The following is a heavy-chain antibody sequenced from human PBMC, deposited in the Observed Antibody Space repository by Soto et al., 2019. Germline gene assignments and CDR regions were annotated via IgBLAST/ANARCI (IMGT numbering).Heavy chain of an antibody. CDR2: ISAYNGNT. CDR1: GYSFTSYC. CDR3: ARDPPITGSLRGTPLMAV. V-gene: IGHV1-18*04. Sequence: ASVNVSCKSSGYSFTSYCISWGRQAPGQGLECMGWISAYNGNTNYEQKFQGRVAMTTDTSTNTAYLELRTLRSDDAAVYYCARDPPITGSLRGTPLMAVWGQGTTVTVSS. J-gene: IGHJ6*02. D-gene: IGHD1-20*01.